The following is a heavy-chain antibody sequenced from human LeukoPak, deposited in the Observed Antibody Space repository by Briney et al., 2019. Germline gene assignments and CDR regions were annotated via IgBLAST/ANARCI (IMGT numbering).Heavy chain of an antibody. CDR2: IIPIFGTA. CDR1: GGTFSSYA. J-gene: IGHJ3*02. CDR3: ALSGGSCYSFCAFDI. D-gene: IGHD2-15*01. Sequence: GASVTVSCTASGGTFSSYAISWVRQAPGQGLEWMGGIIPIFGTANYAQKFQGRVTITADESTSTAYMELSSLRSEDTAVYYCALSGGSCYSFCAFDIWGQGTMVTVSS. V-gene: IGHV1-69*13.